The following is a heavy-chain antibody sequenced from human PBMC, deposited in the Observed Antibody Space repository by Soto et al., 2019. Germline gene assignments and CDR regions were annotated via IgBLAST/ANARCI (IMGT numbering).Heavy chain of an antibody. CDR3: ARTAPMDAGDKYYYDF. V-gene: IGHV1-69*01. CDR1: GGTFSTFG. CDR2: IIPFFGTA. D-gene: IGHD3-16*01. Sequence: QVQLVQSGAEVKKTGSSVKVSCKTSGGTFSTFGISWVRQAPGQGLEWMGGIIPFFGTAEYSQKFEDRITSTATESTNTVYMDLRSLTSEDTAIYDCARTAPMDAGDKYYYDFWGQGALVTVSS. J-gene: IGHJ4*02.